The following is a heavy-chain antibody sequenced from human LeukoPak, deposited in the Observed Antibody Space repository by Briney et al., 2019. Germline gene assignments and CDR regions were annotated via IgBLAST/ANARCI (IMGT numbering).Heavy chain of an antibody. V-gene: IGHV5-51*01. CDR2: IYPGDSDT. CDR3: ARLNGCSSTSCYAGAFDI. Sequence: KAGESLKISCQGSGYSFTSYWIGWVRQLPGKGLEWMGIIYPGDSDTRYSPSFQGQVTISADKSISTAYLQWSSLKASDTAMYYCARLNGCSSTSCYAGAFDIWGQGTMVTVSS. J-gene: IGHJ3*02. D-gene: IGHD2-2*01. CDR1: GYSFTSYW.